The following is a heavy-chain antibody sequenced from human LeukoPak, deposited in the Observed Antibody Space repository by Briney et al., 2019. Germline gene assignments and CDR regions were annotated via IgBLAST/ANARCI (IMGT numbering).Heavy chain of an antibody. J-gene: IGHJ5*01. CDR2: INHSGST. Sequence: PSETLSLTCAVYGGSFSGYYWSWIRQPPGKGLEWIGEINHSGSTNYNPSLKSRVTISVDTSKNQFSLKLSSVTAADMAVYYCATDGMVRGPDAWFDSWGQGTLVTVSS. CDR1: GGSFSGYY. CDR3: ATDGMVRGPDAWFDS. D-gene: IGHD3-10*01. V-gene: IGHV4-34*01.